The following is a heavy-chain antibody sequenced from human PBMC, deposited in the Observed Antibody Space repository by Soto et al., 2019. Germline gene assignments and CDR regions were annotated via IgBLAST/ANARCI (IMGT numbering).Heavy chain of an antibody. V-gene: IGHV3-30-3*01. J-gene: IGHJ4*02. CDR3: ARSYCGDDCALDH. D-gene: IGHD2-21*02. CDR2: ISYDGNSK. Sequence: QVQLVESGGGVVQPGRSLRLSCAASGFIFSNYVMHWVRQAPGKGLEWVAVISYDGNSKHYADSVKGRFTISRDNSKSTLYVQMNSLRAEDTAVYYCARSYCGDDCALDHWGQRTLVTVSS. CDR1: GFIFSNYV.